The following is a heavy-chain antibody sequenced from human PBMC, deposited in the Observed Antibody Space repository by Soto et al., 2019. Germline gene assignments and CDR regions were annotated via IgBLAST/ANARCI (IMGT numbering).Heavy chain of an antibody. D-gene: IGHD1-26*01. V-gene: IGHV1-69*01. CDR3: ARDNGGSYSNEYYYYYGMDV. CDR1: GGTFSSYA. Sequence: QVQLVQSGAEVKKPGSSVKVSCKASGGTFSSYAISWVRQAPGQGLEWMGGIIPIFGTANYAQKFQGRVTITADESTSTADMELSSLRSEDTAVYYCARDNGGSYSNEYYYYYGMDVWGQGTTVTVSS. CDR2: IIPIFGTA. J-gene: IGHJ6*02.